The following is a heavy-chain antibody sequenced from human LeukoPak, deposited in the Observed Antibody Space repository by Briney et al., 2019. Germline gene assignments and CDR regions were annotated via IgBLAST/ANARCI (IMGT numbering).Heavy chain of an antibody. D-gene: IGHD1-26*01. J-gene: IGHJ3*02. CDR1: GGSISSYY. Sequence: SETLSLTCTVSGGSISSYYWSWLRQPPRKGLEGIGYIYYSGSTNYNPSLKRRVTISVDTSKNQFSLKLSSVTAADTAVYYCARSGWGSGSPDAFDIWGQGTMVTVSS. CDR3: ARSGWGSGSPDAFDI. CDR2: IYYSGST. V-gene: IGHV4-59*01.